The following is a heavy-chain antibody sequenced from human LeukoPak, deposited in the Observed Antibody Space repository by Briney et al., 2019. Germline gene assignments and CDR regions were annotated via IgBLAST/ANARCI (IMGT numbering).Heavy chain of an antibody. D-gene: IGHD5-24*01. J-gene: IGHJ4*02. CDR2: ISSSSSYI. Sequence: AGGSLRLSCAASGFTSSSYSMNWVRQAPGKGLEWVSSISSSSSYIYYADSVKGRFTISRDNAKNSLYLQMNSLRAEDTAVYYCATGRDGYNYLDYWGQGTLVTVSS. CDR1: GFTSSSYS. V-gene: IGHV3-21*04. CDR3: ATGRDGYNYLDY.